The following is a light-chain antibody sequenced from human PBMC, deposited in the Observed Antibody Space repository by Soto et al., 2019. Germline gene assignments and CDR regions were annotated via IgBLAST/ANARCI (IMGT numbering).Light chain of an antibody. CDR2: DAS. CDR3: QKHDAVPL. J-gene: IGKJ3*01. CDR1: QDISNH. V-gene: IGKV1-33*01. Sequence: DIQLTQSPSSLTASVGDRVTITCQASQDISNHLNWYQQEPGKAPNLLIYDASNLETGVPSRFSGGGSGTFFSFTINSLHPEDIATYFCQKHDAVPLFGPGTQVEIK.